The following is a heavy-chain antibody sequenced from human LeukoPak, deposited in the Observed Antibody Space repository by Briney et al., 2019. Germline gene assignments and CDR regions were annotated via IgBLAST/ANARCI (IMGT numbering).Heavy chain of an antibody. J-gene: IGHJ3*02. CDR1: GGSISSGGYY. CDR2: TFYRGTT. V-gene: IGHV4-30-2*01. D-gene: IGHD3-9*01. Sequence: SETLSLTCTVSGGSISSGGYYWSWFRQPPGKGLEWIGYTFYRGTTYYNPSLKSRVTISLDRSKNQFSLNMSSVTAADTAMYYGARGKGYDSPSGAFDIWGQGAMVTVSS. CDR3: ARGKGYDSPSGAFDI.